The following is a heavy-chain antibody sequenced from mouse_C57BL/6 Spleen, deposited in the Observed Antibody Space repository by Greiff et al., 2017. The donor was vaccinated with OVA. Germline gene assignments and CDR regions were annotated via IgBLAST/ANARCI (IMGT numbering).Heavy chain of an antibody. D-gene: IGHD1-1*01. V-gene: IGHV1-26*01. Sequence: VQLQQSGPELVKPGASVKISCKASGYTFTDYYMNWVKQSHGKSLEWIGDINPNNGGTSYNQKFKGKATLTVDKSSSTADMELRSLTSEDSAVYYCANLYYYGSSYRFAYWGQGTLVTVSA. CDR3: ANLYYYGSSYRFAY. J-gene: IGHJ3*01. CDR1: GYTFTDYY. CDR2: INPNNGGT.